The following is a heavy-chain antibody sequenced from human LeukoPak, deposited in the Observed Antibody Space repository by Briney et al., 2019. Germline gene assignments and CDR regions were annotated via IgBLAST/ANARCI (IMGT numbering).Heavy chain of an antibody. J-gene: IGHJ4*02. CDR1: GFSLSTSGMR. V-gene: IGHV2-70*04. Sequence: SGPAPVKPTQTLTLTCTFSGFSLSTSGMRVSWIRQPPGKALEWLARIDWDDDKFYSTSLRTRLTISKDTSKNQVVLTMTNMDPVDTATYYCARDYGSGSYLDYWGQGTLVTVSS. D-gene: IGHD3-10*01. CDR3: ARDYGSGSYLDY. CDR2: IDWDDDK.